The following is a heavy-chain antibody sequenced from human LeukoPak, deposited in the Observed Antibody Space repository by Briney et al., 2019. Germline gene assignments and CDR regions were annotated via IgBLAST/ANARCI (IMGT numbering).Heavy chain of an antibody. Sequence: SQTLSLTCVVSGDSVSSKNGAWNWIRQSPSRGLEWLGRTYYRSKWYNDYAESMEGRMTISQDTSKNQYSLHLNSVTPDDTAVYYCARDFGTTGWHTFDYWGQGTLVTVSS. CDR3: ARDFGTTGWHTFDY. V-gene: IGHV6-1*01. D-gene: IGHD6-19*01. CDR1: GDSVSSKNGA. CDR2: TYYRSKWYN. J-gene: IGHJ4*02.